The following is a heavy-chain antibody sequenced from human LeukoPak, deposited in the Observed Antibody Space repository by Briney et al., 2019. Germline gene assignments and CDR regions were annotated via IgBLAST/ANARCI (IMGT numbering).Heavy chain of an antibody. CDR1: GGSMYSSSHY. V-gene: IGHV4-39*07. D-gene: IGHD6-19*01. Sequence: SETLSLTCTVSGGSMYSSSHYWGWIRQPPGKGLEWIGSVYFRGSTYYNPSLMSRVTISLDTSKNQFSLRLSSVTAADTAVYYCARDLPVAGTGSGYWGQGTLVTVSS. J-gene: IGHJ4*02. CDR3: ARDLPVAGTGSGY. CDR2: VYFRGST.